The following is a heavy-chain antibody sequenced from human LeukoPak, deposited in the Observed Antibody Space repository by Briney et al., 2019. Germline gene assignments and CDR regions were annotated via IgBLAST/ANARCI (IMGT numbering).Heavy chain of an antibody. CDR3: ARAGGYYDFWSGYYTSYYYYMDV. CDR2: INPSGGST. V-gene: IGHV1-46*03. J-gene: IGHJ6*03. CDR1: RYTFTSYY. Sequence: ASVKVSCKAPRYTFTSYYMHWVRQAPGQGLEWMGIINPSGGSTSYAQKFQGRVTMTRDTSTSTVYMELSSLRSEDTAVYYCARAGGYYDFWSGYYTSYYYYMDVWGKGTTVTVSS. D-gene: IGHD3-3*01.